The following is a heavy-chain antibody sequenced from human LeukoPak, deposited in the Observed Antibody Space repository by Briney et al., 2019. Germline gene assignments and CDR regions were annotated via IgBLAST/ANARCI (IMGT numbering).Heavy chain of an antibody. Sequence: SETLSLTCTVSGGSISSYYWSWIRQPPGKGLEWIGYIYYSGSTNYNPSLKSRVTISVDTSKNQFSLKLSSVTAADTAVYYCAKAAAAGPVHKANWFDPWGQGTLVTVSS. V-gene: IGHV4-59*01. J-gene: IGHJ5*02. D-gene: IGHD6-13*01. CDR1: GGSISSYY. CDR3: AKAAAAGPVHKANWFDP. CDR2: IYYSGST.